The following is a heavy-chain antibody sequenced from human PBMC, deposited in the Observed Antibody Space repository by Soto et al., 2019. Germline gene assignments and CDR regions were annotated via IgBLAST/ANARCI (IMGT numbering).Heavy chain of an antibody. CDR2: IIPIFGTA. J-gene: IGHJ4*02. D-gene: IGHD6-6*01. Sequence: SVKVSCKASGGTFSSYSISWVRQAPGQGLEWMGGIIPIFGTANYAQKYQGRVTITADESTSTAYMELSSPRSEDTAVYYCAIEYSSSPPYYPIGYWGQGTLVTVSS. V-gene: IGHV1-69*13. CDR1: GGTFSSYS. CDR3: AIEYSSSPPYYPIGY.